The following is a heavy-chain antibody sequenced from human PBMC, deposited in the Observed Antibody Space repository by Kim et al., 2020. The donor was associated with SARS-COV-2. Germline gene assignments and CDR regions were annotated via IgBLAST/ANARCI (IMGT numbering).Heavy chain of an antibody. Sequence: GGSLRLSCAASGFTFSSYAMSWVRQAPGKGLEWVSAISGSGGSTYYADSVKGRFTISRDNSKNTLYLQMNSLRAEDTAVYYCAKDPFRPLTTVTTSDFDYWGQGTLVTVSS. CDR3: AKDPFRPLTTVTTSDFDY. CDR1: GFTFSSYA. J-gene: IGHJ4*02. CDR2: ISGSGGST. V-gene: IGHV3-23*01. D-gene: IGHD4-17*01.